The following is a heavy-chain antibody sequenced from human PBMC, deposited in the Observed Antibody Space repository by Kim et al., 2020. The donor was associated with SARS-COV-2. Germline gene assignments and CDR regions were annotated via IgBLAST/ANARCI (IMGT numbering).Heavy chain of an antibody. V-gene: IGHV3-7*01. CDR1: GFIFSAYW. CDR3: TRDLSPGTSGTYYDAFDM. CDR2: IKRDGTTK. Sequence: GGSLRLSCAASGFIFSAYWMTLVRQAPGKGLEWVANIKRDGTTKWYLDSVKGRFTISRDNANKSLYLQMNSLRPEDTALYYCTRDLSPGTSGTYYDAFDMWGQGTRVTVSS. D-gene: IGHD3-10*01. J-gene: IGHJ3*02.